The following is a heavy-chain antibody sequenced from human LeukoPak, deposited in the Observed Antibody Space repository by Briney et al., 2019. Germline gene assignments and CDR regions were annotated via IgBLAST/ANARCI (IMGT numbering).Heavy chain of an antibody. Sequence: GESLKISCKGSGYSFTSYWIGWVRQLPGKGLEWMGIIYPGDSDTRYSPSFQGQVTISADKSISTAYLQWSSLKASDTAMYYCARLPDSSGWVPGAFDIWGQGTMVTVSS. CDR2: IYPGDSDT. V-gene: IGHV5-51*01. CDR1: GYSFTSYW. CDR3: ARLPDSSGWVPGAFDI. J-gene: IGHJ3*02. D-gene: IGHD6-19*01.